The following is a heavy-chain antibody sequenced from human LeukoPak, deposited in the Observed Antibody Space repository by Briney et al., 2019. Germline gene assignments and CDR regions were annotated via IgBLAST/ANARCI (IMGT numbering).Heavy chain of an antibody. D-gene: IGHD6-13*01. J-gene: IGHJ4*02. V-gene: IGHV3-23*01. CDR3: AKTSYSSSWFDY. CDR2: ISGSGGST. Sequence: PGGSLRLSCAASGFTFSSYAMSWVRQAPGKGLEWVPAISGSGGSTYYADSVKGRFTISRDNSKNTLYLQMNSLRAEDTAVYYCAKTSYSSSWFDYWGQGTLVTVSS. CDR1: GFTFSSYA.